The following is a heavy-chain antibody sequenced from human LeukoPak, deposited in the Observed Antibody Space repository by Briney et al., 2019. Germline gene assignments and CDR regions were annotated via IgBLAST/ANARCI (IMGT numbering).Heavy chain of an antibody. D-gene: IGHD6-19*01. CDR3: AKGGLRAVAGSY. Sequence: GALRLSCAASGFTFSSYAMSWVRQAPGKGLEWVSAISGSGGSTYYADSVKGRFTISRDNSKNTLYLQMNSLRAEDTAVYYCAKGGLRAVAGSYWGQGTLVTVSS. CDR1: GFTFSSYA. J-gene: IGHJ4*02. V-gene: IGHV3-23*01. CDR2: ISGSGGST.